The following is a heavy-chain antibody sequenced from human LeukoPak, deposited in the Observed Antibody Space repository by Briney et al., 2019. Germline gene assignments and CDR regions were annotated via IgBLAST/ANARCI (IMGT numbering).Heavy chain of an antibody. Sequence: PGGSLRLSCAASGFTFDDYAMHWVRQAPGKGLEWVSGISWNSGSIGYADSVKGRFTISRDNAKNSLYLQMNSLRAEDTALYYCAKAVSAAAAPSFDYWGQGTLVTVST. CDR3: AKAVSAAAAPSFDY. J-gene: IGHJ4*02. CDR2: ISWNSGSI. CDR1: GFTFDDYA. D-gene: IGHD6-25*01. V-gene: IGHV3-9*01.